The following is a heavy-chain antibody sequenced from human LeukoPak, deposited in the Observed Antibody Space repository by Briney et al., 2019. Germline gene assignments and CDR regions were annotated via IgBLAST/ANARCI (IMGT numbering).Heavy chain of an antibody. CDR2: IYSGDRT. D-gene: IGHD5-24*01. CDR1: GITVSTNY. V-gene: IGHV3-66*01. Sequence: GGSLRLSCAASGITVSTNYMSWVRQAPGKGLEWVSVIYSGDRTYYTDSVKGRFTISRDNSKNTLYLQMNSLRAEDTAVYYCAKRDGVSKDAFDIWGQGTMVTVSS. CDR3: AKRDGVSKDAFDI. J-gene: IGHJ3*02.